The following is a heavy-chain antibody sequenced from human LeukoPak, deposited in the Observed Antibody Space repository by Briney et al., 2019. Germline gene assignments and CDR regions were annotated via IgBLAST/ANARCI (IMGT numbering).Heavy chain of an antibody. Sequence: SVKVSCKASGGTFSSYAISWVRQAPGQGLEWMGGIIPIFGTANYAQKFQGRVTITADESTSTAYMELSSLRSEDTAVYYCAVSTGVVVAATVWFDPWGQGTLVTVSS. CDR2: IIPIFGTA. V-gene: IGHV1-69*01. CDR1: GGTFSSYA. D-gene: IGHD2-15*01. CDR3: AVSTGVVVAATVWFDP. J-gene: IGHJ5*02.